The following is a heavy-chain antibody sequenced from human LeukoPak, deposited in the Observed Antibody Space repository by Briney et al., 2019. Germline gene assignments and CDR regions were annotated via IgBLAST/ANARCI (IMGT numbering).Heavy chain of an antibody. CDR2: INHSGST. V-gene: IGHV4-34*01. CDR1: GFTFSSYA. D-gene: IGHD5-12*01. J-gene: IGHJ4*02. CDR3: ARRGMAEMATTYYFDY. Sequence: GSLRLSCAASGFTFSSYAMSWVRQAPGKGLEWIGEINHSGSTNYNPSLKSRVTISVDTSKNQFSLKLSSVTAADTAVYYCARRGMAEMATTYYFDYWGQGTLVTVSS.